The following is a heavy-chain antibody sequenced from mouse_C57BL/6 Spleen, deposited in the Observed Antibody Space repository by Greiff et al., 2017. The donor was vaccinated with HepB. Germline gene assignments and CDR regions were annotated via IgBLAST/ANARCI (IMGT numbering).Heavy chain of an antibody. Sequence: EVKLQQSGPELVKPGASVKIPCKASGYTFTDYNMDWVKQSHGKSLEWIGDINPNNGGTIYNQKFKGKATLTVDKSSSTAYMELRSLTSEDTAVYYCARRSYYYGSGAWFAYWGQGTLVTVSA. CDR3: ARRSYYYGSGAWFAY. CDR2: INPNNGGT. CDR1: GYTFTDYN. V-gene: IGHV1-18*01. D-gene: IGHD1-1*01. J-gene: IGHJ3*01.